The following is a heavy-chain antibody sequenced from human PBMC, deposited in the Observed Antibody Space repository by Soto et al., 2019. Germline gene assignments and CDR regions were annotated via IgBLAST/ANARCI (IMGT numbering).Heavy chain of an antibody. CDR3: AREGSTSGWPAPLYYYYGMDV. V-gene: IGHV1-18*01. Sequence: EASVKVSCKASGYSFTSYGISCVRQAPRQGLEWMGWISAYNGNTNYAQKLQGRVTMTTDTSTSTAYMELRSLRSDDTAVYYCAREGSTSGWPAPLYYYYGMDVWGQGTTVTVSS. CDR1: GYSFTSYG. D-gene: IGHD6-19*01. J-gene: IGHJ6*02. CDR2: ISAYNGNT.